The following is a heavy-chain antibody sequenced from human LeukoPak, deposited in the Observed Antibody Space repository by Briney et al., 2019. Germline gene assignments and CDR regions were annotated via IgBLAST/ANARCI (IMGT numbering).Heavy chain of an antibody. CDR2: ISGSGGST. CDR3: AKSGPHSSSGNFDY. CDR1: GFTFSRYS. V-gene: IGHV3-23*01. J-gene: IGHJ4*02. Sequence: GGSLRLSCAASGFTFSRYSMNWVRQAPGKGLEWVSAISGSGGSTYYADSVKGRFTISRDNSKNTLYLQMNSLRAEDTAVYYCAKSGPHSSSGNFDYWGQGTLVTVSS. D-gene: IGHD6-6*01.